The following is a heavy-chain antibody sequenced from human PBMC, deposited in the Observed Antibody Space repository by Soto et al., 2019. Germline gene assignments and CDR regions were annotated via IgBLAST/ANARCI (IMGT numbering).Heavy chain of an antibody. D-gene: IGHD6-6*01. Sequence: PGGSLRLSCAASGFTFDDYAMHWVRQAPGKGLEWVSGISWNSGSIGYADSVKGRFTISRDNAKNSLYLQMNSLRAEDTALYYCAKDMWSIAAAWMDVWGQGTTVTVSS. CDR1: GFTFDDYA. V-gene: IGHV3-9*01. CDR2: ISWNSGSI. CDR3: AKDMWSIAAAWMDV. J-gene: IGHJ6*02.